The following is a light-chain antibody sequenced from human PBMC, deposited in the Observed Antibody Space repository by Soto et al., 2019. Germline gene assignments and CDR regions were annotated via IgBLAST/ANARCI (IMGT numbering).Light chain of an antibody. J-gene: IGLJ1*01. Sequence: QSALTQPASVSGSPGQSITISCTGTSSDVGGYNYVSWYQQHPGKAPKLMIYEVSNRPSGVSNRFSGSKSGNTASLTISGLQAEYEADYYCSSYTSSSPPYVFGTGTKLTVL. CDR2: EVS. CDR3: SSYTSSSPPYV. CDR1: SSDVGGYNY. V-gene: IGLV2-14*01.